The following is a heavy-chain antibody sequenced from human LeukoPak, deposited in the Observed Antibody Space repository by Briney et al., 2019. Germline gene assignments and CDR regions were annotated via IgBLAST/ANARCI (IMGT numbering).Heavy chain of an antibody. CDR3: ARVVHFGVVIISEDYYYYMDV. CDR2: MKQDGSEK. D-gene: IGHD3-3*01. CDR1: GFTFSSYW. V-gene: IGHV3-7*01. Sequence: PGGSLRLSCAASGFTFSSYWMIWVRQAPGKGLEWVANMKQDGSEKYYVDSVKGRFTISRDNAKNSLYLQMNSLRAEDTAVYYCARVVHFGVVIISEDYYYYMDVWGKGTTVTVSS. J-gene: IGHJ6*03.